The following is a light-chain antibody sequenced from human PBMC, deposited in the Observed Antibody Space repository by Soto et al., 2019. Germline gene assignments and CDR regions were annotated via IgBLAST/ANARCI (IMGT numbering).Light chain of an antibody. J-gene: IGKJ5*01. CDR1: QSVSSSY. CDR3: QQYGSSIT. Sequence: EIVVTQSPGTLSVSPGERATLSCWASQSVSSSYLAWYQQKPGQAPRLLIYGASSRATGIPDRFSGSGSGTDFTLTISRLEPEDFAVYYCQQYGSSITFGQGTRLEIK. V-gene: IGKV3-20*01. CDR2: GAS.